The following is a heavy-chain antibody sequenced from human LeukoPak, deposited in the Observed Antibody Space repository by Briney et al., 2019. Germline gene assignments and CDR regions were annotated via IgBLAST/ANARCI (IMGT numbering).Heavy chain of an antibody. Sequence: GASVKVSCKASGYTFTGYYMHWVRQAPGQGLEWMGWINPNSGGTNYAQKFQGRVTMTRDTSISTAYMELSRLRSDDTAVYYCARVEAVAGTDYYMDVWGKGTTVTVSS. D-gene: IGHD6-19*01. CDR3: ARVEAVAGTDYYMDV. V-gene: IGHV1-2*02. CDR1: GYTFTGYY. J-gene: IGHJ6*03. CDR2: INPNSGGT.